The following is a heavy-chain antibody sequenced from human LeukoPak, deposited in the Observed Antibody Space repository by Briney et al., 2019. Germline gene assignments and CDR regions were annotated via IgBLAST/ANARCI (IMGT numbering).Heavy chain of an antibody. D-gene: IGHD2-15*01. Sequence: PSETLSLTCAVYGGSFSGYYWSWIRQPPGKGLEWIGEINHSGSTNYNPSLKSRVTISVDTSKNQFSLKLSSVTAADTAVYYCARGRRGEDSGYCSGGSCYYFDYWGQGTLVTVSS. CDR3: ARGRRGEDSGYCSGGSCYYFDY. V-gene: IGHV4-34*01. CDR2: INHSGST. J-gene: IGHJ4*02. CDR1: GGSFSGYY.